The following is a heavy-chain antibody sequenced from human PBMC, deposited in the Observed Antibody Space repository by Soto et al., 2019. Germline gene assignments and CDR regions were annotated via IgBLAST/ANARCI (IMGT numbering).Heavy chain of an antibody. CDR3: ARDSSSSSLGLYYYGMDV. V-gene: IGHV3-30-3*01. CDR1: GFTFSSYA. CDR2: ISYDGSNK. J-gene: IGHJ6*02. Sequence: QVQLVESGGGVVQPGRSLRLSCAASGFTFSSYAMHWVRQAPGKGLEWVAVISYDGSNKYYADSVKGRFTISRDNSKNTLYLQMNSLRAEDTAVYYCARDSSSSSLGLYYYGMDVWGQGTTVTVSS. D-gene: IGHD6-13*01.